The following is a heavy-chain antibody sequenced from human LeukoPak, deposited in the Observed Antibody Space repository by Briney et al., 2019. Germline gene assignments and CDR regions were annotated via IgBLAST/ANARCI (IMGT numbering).Heavy chain of an antibody. J-gene: IGHJ4*02. CDR3: ARGRGHDYGDYELDY. CDR2: IIPIFGSA. Sequence: AAVKVSCKACRGTLISYAISWVRQAPGQGLEWMGGIIPIFGSANYAQKFQGRVTITADESTSTAYMELSSLRSEDTAVYYCARGRGHDYGDYELDYWGQGTLVTVSS. V-gene: IGHV1-69*13. CDR1: RGTLISYA. D-gene: IGHD4-17*01.